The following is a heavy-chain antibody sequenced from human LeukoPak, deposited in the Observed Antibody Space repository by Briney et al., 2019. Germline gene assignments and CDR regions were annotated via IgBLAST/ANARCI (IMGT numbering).Heavy chain of an antibody. V-gene: IGHV3-23*01. D-gene: IGHD6-6*01. J-gene: IGHJ4*02. Sequence: TGGSLRLSCAASGLTFSSYAMSWVRQAPGKGLEWVSAISGSGDSTYYADSVKGRFTISRDNSKNTLYLQMNSLRAEDTAVYYCAKGRSSWSILPLDCWGQGTLVTVSS. CDR3: AKGRSSWSILPLDC. CDR2: ISGSGDST. CDR1: GLTFSSYA.